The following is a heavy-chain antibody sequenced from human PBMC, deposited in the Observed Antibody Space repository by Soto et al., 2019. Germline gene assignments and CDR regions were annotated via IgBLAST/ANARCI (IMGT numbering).Heavy chain of an antibody. CDR1: GASFSSGDYY. Sequence: QVHLQESGPGLVKPSQTLSLSCTVSGASFSSGDYYWNWIRQYPGKGLEWIGYIHNSGITDYNPSLKSRVTMSVDTSKKQFSLRVSSVTAADTAVYYCARQNKWLSPFDDWGQGTLVTVSS. J-gene: IGHJ4*02. CDR2: IHNSGIT. CDR3: ARQNKWLSPFDD. V-gene: IGHV4-31*03. D-gene: IGHD6-19*01.